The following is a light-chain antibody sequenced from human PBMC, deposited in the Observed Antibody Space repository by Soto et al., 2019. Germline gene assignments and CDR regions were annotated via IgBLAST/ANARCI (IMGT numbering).Light chain of an antibody. V-gene: IGKV1-5*01. CDR2: AAA. CDR1: QSITTW. J-gene: IGKJ5*01. CDR3: QQYYSYPIT. Sequence: DIQMTQSPSTQTASVGDRVTITCRASQSITTWLAWYQQKPGKAPKLLIYAAATLQSGVPSRFSGSGSGTDFTLTISCLQAEDFATYYCQQYYSYPITFGQGTRLEIK.